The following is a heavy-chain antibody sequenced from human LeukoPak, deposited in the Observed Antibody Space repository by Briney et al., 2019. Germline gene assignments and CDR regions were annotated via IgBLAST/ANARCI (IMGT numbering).Heavy chain of an antibody. CDR2: IYDSGST. CDR1: GGSIRSSYYY. CDR3: ATRPSYSSSWYYFDY. D-gene: IGHD6-13*01. Sequence: SETLSLTCTVSGGSIRSSYYYWGWIRQPPGKGLEWIGSIYDSGSTYYNPSLKSRVTMSVDTSKNQFSLKLSSVTAADTAVYYCATRPSYSSSWYYFDYWGQGTLVTVSS. V-gene: IGHV4-39*01. J-gene: IGHJ4*02.